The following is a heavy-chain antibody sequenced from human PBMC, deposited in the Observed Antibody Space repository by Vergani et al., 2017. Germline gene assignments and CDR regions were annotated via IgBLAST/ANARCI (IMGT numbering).Heavy chain of an antibody. J-gene: IGHJ6*02. D-gene: IGHD3-22*01. V-gene: IGHV4-61*02. CDR2: IYTSGST. CDR1: GGSISSGSYY. Sequence: QVQLQESGPGLVKPSQTLSLTCTVSGGSISSGSYYWSWIRQPAGKGLEWIGRIYTSGSTNYNPSLKSRVTISVDTSKNQFSLKLSSVTAADTAGYYCARDPRNYYDSSGYYWNYYGIDVWGQGTTVTVSS. CDR3: ARDPRNYYDSSGYYWNYYGIDV.